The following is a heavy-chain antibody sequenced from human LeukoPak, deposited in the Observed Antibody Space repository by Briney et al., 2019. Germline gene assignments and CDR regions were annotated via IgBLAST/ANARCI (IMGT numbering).Heavy chain of an antibody. D-gene: IGHD6-13*01. CDR1: GFTFSSYS. CDR2: ISSSSSYI. Sequence: PGGSLRLSCAASGFTFSSYSMNSVRQAPGKGLEWVSSISSSSSYIYYADSVKGRFTISRDNAKNSLYLQMNSLRAEDTAVYYCARGKLIAAAGRWFDPWGQGTLVTVSS. CDR3: ARGKLIAAAGRWFDP. V-gene: IGHV3-21*01. J-gene: IGHJ5*02.